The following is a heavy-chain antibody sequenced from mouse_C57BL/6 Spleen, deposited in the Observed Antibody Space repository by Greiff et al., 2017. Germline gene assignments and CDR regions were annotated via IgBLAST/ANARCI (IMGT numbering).Heavy chain of an antibody. Sequence: EVQLQESGPGLVKPSQSLSLTCSVTGYSITSGYYWNWIRQFPGNKLEWMGYISYDGSNNYNPSLKNRISITRDTSKNQFFLKLNSVTTEDTATYDCAREGGAMDYWGQGTSVTVSS. J-gene: IGHJ4*01. CDR1: GYSITSGYY. CDR3: AREGGAMDY. V-gene: IGHV3-6*01. CDR2: ISYDGSN.